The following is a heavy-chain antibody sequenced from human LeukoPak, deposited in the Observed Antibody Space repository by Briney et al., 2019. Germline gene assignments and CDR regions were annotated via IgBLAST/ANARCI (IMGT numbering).Heavy chain of an antibody. Sequence: GGSLRLSCAVSGFIFSSYSMNWVRQAPGKGLEWVSSITSSSSYIYYADSVKGRFTISRDNAKNSLYLQMNSLRAEDTAVYYCANLRDFGDQTYWGQGTLVTVSS. CDR1: GFIFSSYS. CDR3: ANLRDFGDQTY. J-gene: IGHJ4*02. D-gene: IGHD3-10*01. V-gene: IGHV3-21*01. CDR2: ITSSSSYI.